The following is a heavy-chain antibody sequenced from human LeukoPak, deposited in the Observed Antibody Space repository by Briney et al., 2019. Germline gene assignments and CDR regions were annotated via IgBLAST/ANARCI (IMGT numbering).Heavy chain of an antibody. Sequence: GGSLRLSCAASGLTFSSYEMNWVRQAPGKGLEWVSYISSSGSTIYYADSVKGRFTVSRDNAKNSLYLQMNSLRAEDTAVYYCARGNRFYYYYYGMDVWGQGTTVTVSS. CDR3: ARGNRFYYYYYGMDV. J-gene: IGHJ6*02. V-gene: IGHV3-48*03. CDR1: GLTFSSYE. CDR2: ISSSGSTI.